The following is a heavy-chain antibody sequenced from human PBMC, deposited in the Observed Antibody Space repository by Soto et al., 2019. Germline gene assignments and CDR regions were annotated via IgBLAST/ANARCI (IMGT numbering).Heavy chain of an antibody. CDR1: GFSISSGDYY. Sequence: SETLSLTCTVSGFSISSGDYYWSCIRQPPGKGLEWIGYIYYIGSTYYNPCLKSRVTISVDTSKNQFSLKLSSVTAAGTAVYYCARYNWSNWYLDLWGRGTLVTVSS. CDR2: IYYIGST. D-gene: IGHD1-20*01. V-gene: IGHV4-30-4*01. CDR3: ARYNWSNWYLDL. J-gene: IGHJ2*01.